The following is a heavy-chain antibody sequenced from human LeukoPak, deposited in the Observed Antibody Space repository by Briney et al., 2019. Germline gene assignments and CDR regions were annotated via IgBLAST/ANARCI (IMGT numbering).Heavy chain of an antibody. CDR3: ARETYDSLDY. CDR2: IYHSGST. V-gene: IGHV4-38-2*02. D-gene: IGHD5-12*01. CDR1: SYFISSGYH. Sequence: PSETLSLTCAVSSYFISSGYHWGWIRQPPGKGLEWIGNIYHSGSTYYNPSLKSRVTVSVDTSKNQFSLKVRSVTAADTAVYYCARETYDSLDYWGQGTLVTVSS. J-gene: IGHJ4*02.